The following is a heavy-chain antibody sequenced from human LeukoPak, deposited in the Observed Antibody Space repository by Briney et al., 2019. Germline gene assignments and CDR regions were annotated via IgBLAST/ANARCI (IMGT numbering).Heavy chain of an antibody. CDR3: ARSAYRTFDY. D-gene: IGHD1-14*01. J-gene: IGHJ4*02. Sequence: RGSLRLSCAASGFTFSRYWMSWVRQAPGKGPEWVANIKEDGSERYQVDSVKGRFAISRDNAKDSLYLQMNSLRAEDTAIYYCARSAYRTFDYLGQGALVTVSS. CDR1: GFTFSRYW. V-gene: IGHV3-7*01. CDR2: IKEDGSER.